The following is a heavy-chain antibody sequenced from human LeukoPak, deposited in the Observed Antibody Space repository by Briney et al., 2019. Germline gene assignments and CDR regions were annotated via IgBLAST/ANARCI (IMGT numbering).Heavy chain of an antibody. CDR2: VYTSGST. V-gene: IGHV4-61*02. CDR1: GASISSGSYY. CDR3: ARDRPTYYDSSGYYLESDY. D-gene: IGHD3-22*01. Sequence: SQTLSLTCSVSGASISSGSYYWSWIRQPAGKGPEWIGRVYTSGSTNYNPSLKSRVTISVDTSKNQFSLKLSSVTAADTAVYYCARDRPTYYDSSGYYLESDYWGQGTLVTVSS. J-gene: IGHJ4*02.